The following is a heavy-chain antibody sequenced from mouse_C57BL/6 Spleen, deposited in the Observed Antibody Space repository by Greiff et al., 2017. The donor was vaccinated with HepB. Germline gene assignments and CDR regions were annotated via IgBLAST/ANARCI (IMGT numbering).Heavy chain of an antibody. CDR3: AMAGDGYYDYAMDY. J-gene: IGHJ4*01. CDR2: IYPGSGNT. D-gene: IGHD2-3*01. Sequence: VQLQQSGPELVKPGASVKISCKASGYSFTSYYIHWVKQRPGQGLEWIGWIYPGSGNTKYNEKFKGKATLTADTSSSTAYMQLSSLTSEDSAVYYCAMAGDGYYDYAMDYWGQGTSVTVSS. V-gene: IGHV1-66*01. CDR1: GYSFTSYY.